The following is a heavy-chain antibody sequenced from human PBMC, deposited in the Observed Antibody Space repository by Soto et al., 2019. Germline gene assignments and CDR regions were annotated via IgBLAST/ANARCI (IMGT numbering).Heavy chain of an antibody. V-gene: IGHV3-33*01. J-gene: IGHJ6*02. CDR2: IWYDGSDK. CDR1: GFTFSDFG. D-gene: IGHD2-15*01. Sequence: QVQLVESGGGVVRPGRSLRLSCATSGFTFSDFGIHWVRQAPGKGLEWVAIIWYDGSDKYYADSVKGRFTISRDNSKNTVFLQMNSLRVEDTAIYYCARDPQGYCSGGHCHSDFYYGMDVWGQGTTVTVSS. CDR3: ARDPQGYCSGGHCHSDFYYGMDV.